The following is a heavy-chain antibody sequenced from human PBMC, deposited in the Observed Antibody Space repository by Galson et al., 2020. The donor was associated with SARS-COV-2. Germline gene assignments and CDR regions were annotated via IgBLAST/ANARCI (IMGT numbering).Heavy chain of an antibody. Sequence: ASVKVSCKASGCTFTNYAIRWVRQAPGQGLEWMGRINPIFGTANYAQKFQGRVTITADKSTSTAYMELSSLRSEDTAVYYCARGAYYYDRSCYFLDYWGQGTLVTFSS. V-gene: IGHV1-69*06. CDR2: INPIFGTA. CDR1: GCTFTNYA. J-gene: IGHJ4*02. D-gene: IGHD3-22*01. CDR3: ARGAYYYDRSCYFLDY.